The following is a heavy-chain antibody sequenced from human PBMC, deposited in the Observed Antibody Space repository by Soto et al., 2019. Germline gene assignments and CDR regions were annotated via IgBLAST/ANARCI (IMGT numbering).Heavy chain of an antibody. CDR3: ARGVVEQQLVNDYGMDV. CDR2: ISYDGSNK. D-gene: IGHD6-13*01. CDR1: GFTFSSYA. Sequence: GGSLRLSCAASGFTFSSYAMHWVRQTPGKGLEWVALISYDGSNKYYADSVKGRFTISRDNSKNTLYLQMNSLRAEDTAVYYCARGVVEQQLVNDYGMDVWGQGTTVTVSS. V-gene: IGHV3-30-3*01. J-gene: IGHJ6*02.